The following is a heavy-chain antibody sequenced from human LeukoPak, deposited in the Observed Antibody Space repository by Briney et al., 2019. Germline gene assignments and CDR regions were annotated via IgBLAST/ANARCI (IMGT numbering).Heavy chain of an antibody. Sequence: PGGSLRLSCAASGVTFSSYWMHWVRQAPGKGLVWVSRVNNDGSSAYYADSVKGRFTISRDNAKNTLSLQMDSLRAGDTAVYYCATYALGTYHLEDWGQGTLVTVSS. D-gene: IGHD3-10*01. V-gene: IGHV3-74*01. J-gene: IGHJ4*02. CDR2: VNNDGSSA. CDR3: ATYALGTYHLED. CDR1: GVTFSSYW.